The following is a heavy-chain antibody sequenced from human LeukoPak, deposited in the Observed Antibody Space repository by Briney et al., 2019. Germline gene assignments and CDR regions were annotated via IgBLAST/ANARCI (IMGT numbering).Heavy chain of an antibody. D-gene: IGHD3-22*01. V-gene: IGHV1-2*02. Sequence: ASVKVSCKASGYTFTGYYMHWVRQAPGQGLEGMGWINPNSGGTNYAQKFQGRVTMTRDTSISTAYMELSRLRSDDTAVYYCAGHHYYDSSGFDYWGQGTLVTVSS. J-gene: IGHJ4*02. CDR2: INPNSGGT. CDR3: AGHHYYDSSGFDY. CDR1: GYTFTGYY.